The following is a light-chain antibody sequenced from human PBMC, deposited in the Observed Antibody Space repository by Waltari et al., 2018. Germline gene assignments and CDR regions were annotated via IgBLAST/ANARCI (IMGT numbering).Light chain of an antibody. CDR2: DVS. CDR3: SSYISSSTLEL. V-gene: IGLV2-14*03. J-gene: IGLJ2*01. Sequence: QSALTQPASVSGSPGQSITISCTGTSSDVCGYNYVSWYQQHPGKAPKLMIYDVSNRPSGVSNRFSGSKSGNTASLTISGLQAEDEADYYCSSYISSSTLELFGGGTSLTVL. CDR1: SSDVCGYNY.